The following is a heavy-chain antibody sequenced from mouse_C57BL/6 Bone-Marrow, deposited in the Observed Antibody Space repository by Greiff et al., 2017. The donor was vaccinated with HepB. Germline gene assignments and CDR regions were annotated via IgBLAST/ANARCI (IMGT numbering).Heavy chain of an antibody. CDR2: IYPRSGNT. V-gene: IGHV1-81*01. D-gene: IGHD2-2*01. CDR1: GYTFTSYG. CDR3: ARGRGYGPFAY. Sequence: QVQLQQSGAELARPGASVKLSCKASGYTFTSYGISWVKQRTGQGLEWIGEIYPRSGNTYYNEKFKGKATLTADTSSSTAYMELRSLTSEDSAVYFCARGRGYGPFAYWGQGTLVTVSA. J-gene: IGHJ3*01.